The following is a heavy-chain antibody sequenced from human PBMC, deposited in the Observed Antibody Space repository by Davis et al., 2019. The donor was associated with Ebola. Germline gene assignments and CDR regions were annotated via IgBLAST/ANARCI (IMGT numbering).Heavy chain of an antibody. V-gene: IGHV3-23*01. CDR1: GFAFRNNA. J-gene: IGHJ4*02. CDR3: AKDMRSAVPGTPDY. CDR2: ISGSGART. Sequence: PGGSLRLSCSASGFAFRNNAMNWVRQAPGKGLEWVSAISGSGARTFYANSVKGRFSISRDNYKDTLYLEINSLRAEDTAVYHCAKDMRSAVPGTPDYWGPGTRVTVSS. D-gene: IGHD6-19*01.